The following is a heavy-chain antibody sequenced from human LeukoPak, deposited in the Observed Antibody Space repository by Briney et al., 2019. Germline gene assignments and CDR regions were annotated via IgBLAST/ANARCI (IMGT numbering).Heavy chain of an antibody. V-gene: IGHV3-21*01. Sequence: PGGSLRLSCAASGFTFSSYSMNWVRQAPGKGLEWVSSISTSSIYIYYADSVKGRFTISRDNAKNSLYLQMNSLRAEDTAVYYCARGEQRFEWLRFSAYYFDYWGQGTLVTVSS. CDR2: ISTSSIYI. D-gene: IGHD5-12*01. CDR3: ARGEQRFEWLRFSAYYFDY. J-gene: IGHJ4*02. CDR1: GFTFSSYS.